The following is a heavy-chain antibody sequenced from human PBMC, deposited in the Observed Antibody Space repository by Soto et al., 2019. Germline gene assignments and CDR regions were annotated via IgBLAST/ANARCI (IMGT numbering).Heavy chain of an antibody. CDR3: ARSDSRSPSYYYYYDMDV. J-gene: IGHJ6*02. D-gene: IGHD6-6*01. CDR1: GGTFSSYA. Sequence: QVQLVQSGAEVKKPGSSVKVSCKASGGTFSSYAISWVRQAPGQGLEWMGGIIPMFGTANYAQKFQGRVTITADESTSTASMELSSLRSEDTAVYYCARSDSRSPSYYYYYDMDVWGQGTTVTVSS. V-gene: IGHV1-69*12. CDR2: IIPMFGTA.